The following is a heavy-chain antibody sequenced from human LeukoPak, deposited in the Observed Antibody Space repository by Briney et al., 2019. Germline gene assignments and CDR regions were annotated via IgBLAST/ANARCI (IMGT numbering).Heavy chain of an antibody. J-gene: IGHJ3*01. CDR2: ISWNSGSI. CDR1: GFTVSSNY. Sequence: GGSLTLSCEAAGFTVSSNYMSWVRQAPGKGLEGVSGISWNSGSIGYADSVKGRFTISRDNAKNSLYLQMNSLRAEDMALYYCAKALPPRSYSSGWYGYWGQGTMVTVSS. V-gene: IGHV3-9*03. CDR3: AKALPPRSYSSGWYGY. D-gene: IGHD6-19*01.